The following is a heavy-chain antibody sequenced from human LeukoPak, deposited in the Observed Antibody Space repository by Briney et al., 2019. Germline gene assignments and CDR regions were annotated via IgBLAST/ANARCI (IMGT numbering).Heavy chain of an antibody. J-gene: IGHJ4*02. D-gene: IGHD2-2*01. CDR1: GFTFSSYG. CDR2: IQYDGGNK. V-gene: IGHV3-30*02. CDR3: APKAEGYCSSTSCSDY. Sequence: PGGSLRLSCAASGFTFSSYGMHWVRKAPGKGLEWVAFIQYDGGNKYYADSVKGRFTISRDNSKNTLYLQMNSLRTEDTAVYYCAPKAEGYCSSTSCSDYWGQGTLVTVSS.